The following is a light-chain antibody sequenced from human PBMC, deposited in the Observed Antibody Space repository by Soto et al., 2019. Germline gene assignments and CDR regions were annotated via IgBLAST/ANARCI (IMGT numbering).Light chain of an antibody. CDR1: QSISSW. V-gene: IGKV1-5*01. CDR2: DAS. CDR3: QQYNSYWET. J-gene: IGKJ1*01. Sequence: DSQMTQSPSTLSATVGDRVTITCRASQSISSWLAWYQQKPGKAPKLLIYDASSLESGVPSRFSGSGSGTEFTLTISSLQPDDVATYYCQQYNSYWETFGQGTKV.